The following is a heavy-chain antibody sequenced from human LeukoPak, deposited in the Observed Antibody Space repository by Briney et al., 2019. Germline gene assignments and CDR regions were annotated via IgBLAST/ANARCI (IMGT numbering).Heavy chain of an antibody. Sequence: ASVKVSCKASGYTFTNYGISWVRQAPGQGLEWMGWISAYNGNTNYAQKLQGRVTMTTDTSTSTAYMELRSLRSDDTAVYYCAGVLKGYSYGTKALYYYYMDVWGKGTTVTISS. J-gene: IGHJ6*03. D-gene: IGHD5-18*01. CDR1: GYTFTNYG. CDR2: ISAYNGNT. V-gene: IGHV1-18*01. CDR3: AGVLKGYSYGTKALYYYYMDV.